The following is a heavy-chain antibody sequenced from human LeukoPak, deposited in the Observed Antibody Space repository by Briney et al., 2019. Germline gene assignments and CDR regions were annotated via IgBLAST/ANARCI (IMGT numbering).Heavy chain of an antibody. Sequence: SETLSLTCTVSGGSISSYYWSWIRQPPGKGLEWIGYIYYSGSTNYNPSLKSRVTISVDTSKNQFSLKLSSVTAADTAVYYCARGPRWVFYFDYWGQGTLVTVPS. D-gene: IGHD4-23*01. J-gene: IGHJ4*02. CDR3: ARGPRWVFYFDY. CDR2: IYYSGST. CDR1: GGSISSYY. V-gene: IGHV4-59*01.